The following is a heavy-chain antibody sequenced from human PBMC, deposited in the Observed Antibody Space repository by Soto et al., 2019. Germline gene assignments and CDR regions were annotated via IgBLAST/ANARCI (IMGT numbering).Heavy chain of an antibody. V-gene: IGHV3-74*01. Sequence: HPGGSLRLSCAASGFTFSSYWMHWVRQAPGKGLMWVSRINSDGSSASYADSVKGRFTISRDNAKNTLYLQVNSLRAEDTAVYYCARTNYYFDYWGQGTLVTVSS. CDR3: ARTNYYFDY. CDR2: INSDGSSA. CDR1: GFTFSSYW. J-gene: IGHJ4*02.